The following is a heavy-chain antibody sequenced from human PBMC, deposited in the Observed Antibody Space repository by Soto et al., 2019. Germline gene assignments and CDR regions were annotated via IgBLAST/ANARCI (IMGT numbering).Heavy chain of an antibody. V-gene: IGHV3-7*05. CDR1: GFTFSDYW. Sequence: EVQLVESGGGLVQPGGSLRLSCAASGFTFSDYWMSWVRQAPGKGLECVANIKKDGSEKYYVDPVKGRFTISRDNAKNSLYLQMNSLRAEDTAVYYCASSRGRGGNDDWGQGTLVAVSS. CDR2: IKKDGSEK. J-gene: IGHJ4*02. CDR3: ASSRGRGGNDD. D-gene: IGHD3-10*01.